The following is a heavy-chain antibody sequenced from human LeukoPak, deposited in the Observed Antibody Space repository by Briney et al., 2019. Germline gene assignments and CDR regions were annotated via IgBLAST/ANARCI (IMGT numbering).Heavy chain of an antibody. CDR2: IQQDGSNK. V-gene: IGHV3-7*01. CDR1: EFSFKNYW. D-gene: IGHD5-12*01. CDR3: ARDPYSGYDSYYYMDV. Sequence: GGSLRLSCAASEFSFKNYWMSWVRQAPGKGLEWVANIQQDGSNKFYADSVKGRFTISRDNARKSLYLQMNSLRPDDTVVYYCARDPYSGYDSYYYMDVWGKGTTVTISS. J-gene: IGHJ6*03.